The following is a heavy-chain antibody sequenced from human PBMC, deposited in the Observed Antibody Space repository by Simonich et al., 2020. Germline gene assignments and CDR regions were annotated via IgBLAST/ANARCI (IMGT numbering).Heavy chain of an antibody. Sequence: EVQLVESGGGLVQPGGSLRLSCAASGFTFSSYWMSWVRQAPGKGREWVDKIKQDGSEKYYVDSVKGRFTISRDNAKNSLYLQMNSLRAEDTAVYYCACLGTGDAFDIWGQGTMVTVSS. V-gene: IGHV3-7*01. CDR3: ACLGTGDAFDI. D-gene: IGHD3-9*01. J-gene: IGHJ3*02. CDR1: GFTFSSYW. CDR2: IKQDGSEK.